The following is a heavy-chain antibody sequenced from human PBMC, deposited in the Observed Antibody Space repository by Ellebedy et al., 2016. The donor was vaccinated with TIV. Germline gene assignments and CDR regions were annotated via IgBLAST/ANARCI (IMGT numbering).Heavy chain of an antibody. V-gene: IGHV4-39*01. CDR3: ARQGYRGYSYGATYTPFDY. CDR2: IYYSGST. Sequence: MPSETLSLTCTVSGRSISSSTYYWGWIRQSPGKGLEWIGNIYYSGSTYYNPSLKSRVTISVDTSKNQFSLKLSSVTAADTAVYYCARQGYRGYSYGATYTPFDYWGQGTLVTVSS. J-gene: IGHJ4*02. CDR1: GRSISSSTYY. D-gene: IGHD5-18*01.